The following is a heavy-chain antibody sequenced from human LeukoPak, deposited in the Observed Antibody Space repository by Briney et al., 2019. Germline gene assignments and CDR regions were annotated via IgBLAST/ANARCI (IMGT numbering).Heavy chain of an antibody. Sequence: SETLSLTRTVSGGSISSYYWSWIRQPPGKGLEWIGYISYSGSTNYNPSLKSRVTISVDTSKNQFSLKLSSVTAADTAVYYCASSSSGTSFFDYWGQGTLVTVSS. CDR3: ASSSSGTSFFDY. J-gene: IGHJ4*02. D-gene: IGHD6-6*01. CDR1: GGSISSYY. CDR2: ISYSGST. V-gene: IGHV4-59*01.